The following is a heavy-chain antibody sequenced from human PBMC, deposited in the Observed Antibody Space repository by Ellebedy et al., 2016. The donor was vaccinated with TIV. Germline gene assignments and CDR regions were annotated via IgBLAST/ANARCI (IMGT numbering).Heavy chain of an antibody. V-gene: IGHV3-23*01. CDR2: ISHTGSRT. CDR1: GFTFSSYA. J-gene: IGHJ4*02. CDR3: AKDLYFDY. Sequence: GESLKISCAASGFTFSSYAMSWVRQAPGKGLEWVSTISHTGSRTYYANSVKGRFTISRDNSKNTLYLQMNSLRAEDTAVYYCAKDLYFDYWGQGTLVTVSS.